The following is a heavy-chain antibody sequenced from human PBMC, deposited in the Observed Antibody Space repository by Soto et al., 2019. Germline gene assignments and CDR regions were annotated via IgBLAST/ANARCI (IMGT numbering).Heavy chain of an antibody. J-gene: IGHJ6*02. CDR1: GFIVSSNY. Sequence: EVQLVETGGGLIQPGGSLRLSCAASGFIVSSNYMSWVRQGPGKGLEWVSVIYSGGSTYYADSVKGRFTISRDNSKNTLYLQMNSLRAEDTAVYYCARASTYGSPLYYCMDVWGQGTTVTVSS. D-gene: IGHD3-10*01. V-gene: IGHV3-53*02. CDR3: ARASTYGSPLYYCMDV. CDR2: IYSGGST.